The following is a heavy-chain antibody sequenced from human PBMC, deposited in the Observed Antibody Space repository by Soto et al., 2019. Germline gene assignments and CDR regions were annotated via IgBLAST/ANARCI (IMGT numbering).Heavy chain of an antibody. V-gene: IGHV4-59*01. J-gene: IGHJ4*02. CDR2: IYYSGST. D-gene: IGHD5-18*01. CDR1: GYSISSYY. CDR3: AREVESIQLGSPFCDY. Sequence: LNLNWSRFGYSISSYYWRWLRKTTGKGLEWIGYIYYSGSTNYNPSLKSRVTISVDTSKNQFSLKLSSVTAADTAVYYCAREVESIQLGSPFCDYWGQGTLVPVSP.